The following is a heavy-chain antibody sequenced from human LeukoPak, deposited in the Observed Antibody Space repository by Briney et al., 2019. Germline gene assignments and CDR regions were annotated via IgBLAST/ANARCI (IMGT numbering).Heavy chain of an antibody. CDR3: AKLPLYYKNYDSDDS. CDR1: GLTFSNYA. CDR2: LSGDGGST. Sequence: PGGSLRLSCAASGLTFSNYAMLWVRQAPGKGLEWVSTLSGDGGSTYYADSVKGRFTVSRDNSKNTLYLHMDSLRAEDTAVYYCAKLPLYYKNYDSDDSWGQGTLVTVSS. D-gene: IGHD3-16*01. J-gene: IGHJ4*02. V-gene: IGHV3-23*01.